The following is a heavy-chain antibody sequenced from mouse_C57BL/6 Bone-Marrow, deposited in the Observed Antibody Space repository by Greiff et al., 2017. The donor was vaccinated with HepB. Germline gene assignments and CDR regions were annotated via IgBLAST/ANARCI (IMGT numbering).Heavy chain of an antibody. V-gene: IGHV1-64*01. J-gene: IGHJ2*01. CDR3: ARRWSPFDY. Sequence: VQLVESGAELVKPGASVKLSCKASGYTFTSYWMHWVKQRPGQGLEWIGMIHPNSGSTNYNEKFKSKATLTVDKSSSTAYMQLSSLTSEDSAVYYCARRWSPFDYWGQGTTLTVSS. D-gene: IGHD1-1*02. CDR2: IHPNSGST. CDR1: GYTFTSYW.